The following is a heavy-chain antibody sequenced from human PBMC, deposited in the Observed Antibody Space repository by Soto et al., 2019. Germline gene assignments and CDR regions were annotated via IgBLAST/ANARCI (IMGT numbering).Heavy chain of an antibody. CDR2: IHHSGST. CDR3: ARGYLNTGYSYGSGRFDP. CDR1: GGSFSGYY. V-gene: IGHV4-34*01. Sequence: QVQLQQWGAGLLKPSETLSLTCAVYGGSFSGYYWSWIRQPPGKGLEWIGEIHHSGSTNYNPSLKSRVTISVDTSRNQFSLELTSVTAADTAVYYCARGYLNTGYSYGSGRFDPWGQGTLVTVSS. J-gene: IGHJ5*02. D-gene: IGHD3-10*01.